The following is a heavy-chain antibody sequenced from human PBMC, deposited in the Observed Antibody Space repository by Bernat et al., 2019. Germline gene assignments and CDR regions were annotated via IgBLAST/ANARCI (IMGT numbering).Heavy chain of an antibody. CDR1: GFTFSSYA. D-gene: IGHD6-13*01. V-gene: IGHV3-30-3*01. J-gene: IGHJ4*02. CDR3: AKGESSSWFFDY. CDR2: ISYDGSNK. Sequence: QVQLVESGGGVVQPGRSLRLSCAASGFTFSSYAMHWVRQAPGKGLEWVAVISYDGSNKYYADSVKGRFTISRDNSKNTLYLQMNSLRAEDTAVYYCAKGESSSWFFDYWGQGTLVTVSS.